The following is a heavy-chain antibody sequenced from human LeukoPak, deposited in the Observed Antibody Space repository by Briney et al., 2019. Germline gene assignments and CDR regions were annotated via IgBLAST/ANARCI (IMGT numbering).Heavy chain of an antibody. CDR3: ARGIAGYDYVWGSYRKPADY. Sequence: SQTLSLTCTVSGGSISSGSYYWSWIRQPAGKGLEWIGRIYTSGSTSYNPSLKSRVTISVDTSKNQFSLKLSSVTAADTAVYYCARGIAGYDYVWGSYRKPADYWGQGTLVTVSS. CDR1: GGSISSGSYY. V-gene: IGHV4-61*02. D-gene: IGHD3-16*02. CDR2: IYTSGST. J-gene: IGHJ4*02.